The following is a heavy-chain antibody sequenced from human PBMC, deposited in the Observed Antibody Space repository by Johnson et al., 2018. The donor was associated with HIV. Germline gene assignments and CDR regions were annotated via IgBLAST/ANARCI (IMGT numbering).Heavy chain of an antibody. Sequence: VHLVESGGGLVQPGGSLSLSCTASGFTVSSNYMSWVRQAPGKGLEWVSVIYTADSIYYADSVKGRFTISRDNSKNTLYLQMNSLRAEDTAVYYCAREGDYVWGPGKVSDIWGQGTMVTVSS. CDR2: IYTADSI. J-gene: IGHJ3*02. D-gene: IGHD3-16*01. CDR3: AREGDYVWGPGKVSDI. V-gene: IGHV3-66*01. CDR1: GFTVSSNY.